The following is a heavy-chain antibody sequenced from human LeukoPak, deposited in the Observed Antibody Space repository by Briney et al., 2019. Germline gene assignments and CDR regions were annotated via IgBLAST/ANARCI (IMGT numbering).Heavy chain of an antibody. D-gene: IGHD3-16*01. Sequence: SETLSLTCTVSGYSISSGYYWGWIRQPPGKGLEWIGSIYHSGSTYYNPSLKSRVTISVDTSKNQFSLKLSSVTAADTAVYYCARFMITFGGVPSDWFDPWGQGTLVTVSS. J-gene: IGHJ5*02. CDR3: ARFMITFGGVPSDWFDP. CDR1: GYSISSGYY. V-gene: IGHV4-38-2*02. CDR2: IYHSGST.